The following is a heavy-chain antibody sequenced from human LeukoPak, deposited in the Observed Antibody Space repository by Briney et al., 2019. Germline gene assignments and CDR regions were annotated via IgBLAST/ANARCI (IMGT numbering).Heavy chain of an antibody. J-gene: IGHJ4*02. CDR2: INPSGGST. CDR3: ARAGGWLQDFDY. Sequence: SVKVSCKASGYTFTSYYMHWVRQAPGQGLEWMGIINPSGGSTSYAQKFQGRVTITRDTSASTAYMELSSLRSEDTAVYYCARAGGWLQDFDYWGQGTLVTVSS. CDR1: GYTFTSYY. D-gene: IGHD5-24*01. V-gene: IGHV1-46*01.